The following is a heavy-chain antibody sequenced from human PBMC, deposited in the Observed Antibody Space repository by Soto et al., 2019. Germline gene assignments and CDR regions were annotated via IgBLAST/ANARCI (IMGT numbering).Heavy chain of an antibody. CDR3: ALWGDSYGQETGGFDY. Sequence: QVQLVQSGAEVKKPGSSVKVSCKASGGTFSSYAISGVRQAPGRGLEWMGGIIPIFGTANYAQKFQGRVTITADDSKSTAYMELSSLRSEDTAVYYCALWGDSYGQETGGFDYWGQGPLVTVSS. V-gene: IGHV1-69*01. CDR1: GGTFSSYA. D-gene: IGHD5-18*01. J-gene: IGHJ4*02. CDR2: IIPIFGTA.